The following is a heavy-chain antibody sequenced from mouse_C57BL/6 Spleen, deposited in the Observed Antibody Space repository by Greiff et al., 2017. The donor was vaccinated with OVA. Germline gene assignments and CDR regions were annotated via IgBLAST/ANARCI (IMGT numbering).Heavy chain of an antibody. J-gene: IGHJ2*01. V-gene: IGHV3-6*01. CDR1: GYSITSGYY. Sequence: EVQRVESGPGLVKPSQSLSLTCSVTGYSITSGYYWNWIRQFPGNKLEWMGYISYDGSNNYNPSLKNRISITRDTSKNQFFLKLNSVTTEDTATYYCARDKSNYVDYWGQGTTLTVSS. D-gene: IGHD5-1*01. CDR2: ISYDGSN. CDR3: ARDKSNYVDY.